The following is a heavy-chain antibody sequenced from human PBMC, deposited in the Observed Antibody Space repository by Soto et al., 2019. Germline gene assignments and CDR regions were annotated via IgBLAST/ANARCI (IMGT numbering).Heavy chain of an antibody. D-gene: IGHD1-1*01. Sequence: QVQLVQSGAEVKKPGASVKVSCKASGYTFTSYGISWVRQAPGQGLEWMGWISAYNGNTNYAQKLQGRVTMTTDTSTRTAYMELRSLRSDDTAVYYCARQLELHHGGYYYYCMDVWGQGTTVTVSS. CDR3: ARQLELHHGGYYYYCMDV. CDR1: GYTFTSYG. V-gene: IGHV1-18*01. J-gene: IGHJ6*02. CDR2: ISAYNGNT.